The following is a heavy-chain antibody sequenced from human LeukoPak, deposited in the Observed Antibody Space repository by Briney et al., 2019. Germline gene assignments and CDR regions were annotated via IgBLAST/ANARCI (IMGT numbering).Heavy chain of an antibody. D-gene: IGHD2-8*01. CDR2: FSGSGGTT. CDR1: GFTFSSYA. J-gene: IGHJ6*03. V-gene: IGHV3-23*01. Sequence: GGSLRLSCAASGFTFSSYAMNWVRQAPGRGLEWVSGFSGSGGTTYYADSVKGRFTISRDNSKNTLYLQMNSLRAEDTAVYYCANGNRCTSPNCLGYYYFYMDVWGKGTTVIVSS. CDR3: ANGNRCTSPNCLGYYYFYMDV.